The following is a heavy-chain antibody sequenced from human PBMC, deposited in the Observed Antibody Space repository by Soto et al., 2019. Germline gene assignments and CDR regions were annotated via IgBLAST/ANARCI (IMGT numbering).Heavy chain of an antibody. J-gene: IGHJ6*02. CDR2: IYYNGST. CDR3: ARVGAASRNYYYYGVDV. V-gene: IGHV4-59*01. CDR1: GDSMSLYY. Sequence: QVQLQESGPGLVRPSETLSLTCSVSGDSMSLYYWAWIRQRPGTGLEWVGYIYYNGSTHYNPSLKSRATISLDTSKKQFFLRLNSVTAADTAMYYCARVGAASRNYYYYGVDVWGQGTTVTVSS. D-gene: IGHD1-26*01.